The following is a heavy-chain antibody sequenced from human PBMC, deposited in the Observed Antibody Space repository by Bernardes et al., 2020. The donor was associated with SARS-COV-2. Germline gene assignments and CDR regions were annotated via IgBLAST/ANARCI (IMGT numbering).Heavy chain of an antibody. CDR1: GGSISGCY. CDR3: ARHLIPYSSSWFYYGMDV. J-gene: IGHJ6*02. D-gene: IGHD6-13*01. V-gene: IGHV4-59*08. Sequence: SETLSLTCPVSGGSISGCYWSWIRQPPGKGLEWIGYIYYSVNTSYNPSLKSRAAISLDTSNNQFTLKLSSVTAADTPVYYCARHLIPYSSSWFYYGMDVWGQGTTVTVSS. CDR2: IYYSVNT.